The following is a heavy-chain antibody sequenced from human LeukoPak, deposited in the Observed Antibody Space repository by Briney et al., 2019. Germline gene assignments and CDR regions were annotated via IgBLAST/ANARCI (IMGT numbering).Heavy chain of an antibody. J-gene: IGHJ4*01. V-gene: IGHV4-39*01. CDR3: ASDKGYSNNYFDY. D-gene: IGHD6-13*01. CDR1: GGSIGSSSYY. CDR2: IYYSGST. Sequence: PSETLSLTCTVSGGSIGSSSYYWGWIRQPPGKGLEWIGSIYYSGSTYYNPSLKSRVTISVDTSKNQFSLKLSSVTAADTALYYCASDKGYSNNYFDYWGQGTLVTVSS.